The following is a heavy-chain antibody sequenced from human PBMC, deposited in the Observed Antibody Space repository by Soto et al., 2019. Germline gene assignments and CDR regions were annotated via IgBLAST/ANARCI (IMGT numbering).Heavy chain of an antibody. CDR1: GGSMSSYY. J-gene: IGHJ2*01. CDR2: IFYSGHT. V-gene: IGHV4-59*08. CDR3: ASPAGRGYWYFDL. D-gene: IGHD3-10*01. Sequence: QVQLQESGPGLVKPSETLSLTCTVSGGSMSSYYWNWLRQPPGKGLEWIGYIFYSGHTNYNPTLKRRVTTSVDTSKNQFALKLTSVTAADTAVYYCASPAGRGYWYFDLWGRGTLVTVSS.